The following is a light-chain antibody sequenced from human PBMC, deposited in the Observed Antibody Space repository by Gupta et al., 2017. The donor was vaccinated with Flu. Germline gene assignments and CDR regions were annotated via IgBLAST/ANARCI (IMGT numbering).Light chain of an antibody. Sequence: ISCRSSQSLLHSNGYNYLDWYLQKPGQSPQLLIDLGSNRASGVPDRCSGSGSGTDFTLKISRVEAEDVGVYYCMQALQTPRFGQGTKLEIK. J-gene: IGKJ2*01. CDR2: LGS. CDR1: QSLLHSNGYNY. V-gene: IGKV2-28*01. CDR3: MQALQTPR.